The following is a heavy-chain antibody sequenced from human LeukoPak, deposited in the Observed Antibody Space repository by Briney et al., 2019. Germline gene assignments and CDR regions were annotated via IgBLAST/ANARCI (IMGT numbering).Heavy chain of an antibody. J-gene: IGHJ3*02. Sequence: ASVKVSCKASGYTFTSYGISWVRQAPGQGLEWMGRISAYNGNTNYAQKLQGRVTMTTDTSTSTAYMELRSLRSDDTAVYYCAYSGSYGGAFDIWGQGTMVTVSS. D-gene: IGHD1-26*01. CDR1: GYTFTSYG. CDR3: AYSGSYGGAFDI. V-gene: IGHV1-18*01. CDR2: ISAYNGNT.